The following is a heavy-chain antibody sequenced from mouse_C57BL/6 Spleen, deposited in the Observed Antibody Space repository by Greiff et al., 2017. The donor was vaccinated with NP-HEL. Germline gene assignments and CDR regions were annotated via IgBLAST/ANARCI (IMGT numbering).Heavy chain of an antibody. D-gene: IGHD3-2*02. CDR3: ARGGQLRLQAY. J-gene: IGHJ3*01. CDR1: GYTFTSYW. CDR2: IDPSDSYT. V-gene: IGHV1-50*01. Sequence: VQLQQSGAELVKPGASVKLSCKASGYTFTSYWMQWVKQRPGQGLEWIGEIDPSDSYTNYTQKFKGKATLTVDTSSSTASMQLSSLTSEDSAVYYCARGGQLRLQAYWGQGTLVTVSA.